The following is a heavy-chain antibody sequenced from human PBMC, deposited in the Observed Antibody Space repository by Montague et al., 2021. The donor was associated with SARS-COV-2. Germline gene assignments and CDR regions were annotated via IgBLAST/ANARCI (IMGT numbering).Heavy chain of an antibody. CDR3: ARGEILTANSGYIYRGMDV. CDR2: IYYSRST. Sequence: SETLSLTCTVSGGSIKIYYWTWIRQSPGKGLGWIGFIYYSRSTNSNPSLERRVTISVDTSKNQFSLNLTSVTAADTAVYYCARGEILTANSGYIYRGMDVWGQGTTVTVSS. CDR1: GGSIKIYY. J-gene: IGHJ6*02. D-gene: IGHD5-24*01. V-gene: IGHV4-59*01.